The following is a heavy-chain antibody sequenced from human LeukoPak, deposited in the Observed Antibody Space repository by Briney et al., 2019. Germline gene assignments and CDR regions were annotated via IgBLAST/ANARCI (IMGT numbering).Heavy chain of an antibody. D-gene: IGHD3-22*01. Sequence: ASVKVSCKASGYTFTSYGISWVRQAPGQGLEWMGWISGYNGNTNYAQNLQGRVTMTTDTSTSTVYMELRSLTSDDTAIYYCLRDWGYYGSTGYRADYWGQGTLVTVSS. CDR2: ISGYNGNT. V-gene: IGHV1-18*01. CDR1: GYTFTSYG. CDR3: LRDWGYYGSTGYRADY. J-gene: IGHJ4*02.